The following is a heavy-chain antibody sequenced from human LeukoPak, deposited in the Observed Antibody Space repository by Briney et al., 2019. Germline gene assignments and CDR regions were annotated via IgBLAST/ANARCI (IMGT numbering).Heavy chain of an antibody. D-gene: IGHD6-13*01. CDR2: IYYSGST. CDR3: ARVYSSSPPGAFDI. Sequence: NWVRQHPGKGLEWIGYIYYSGSTYYNPSLKSRVTISVDTSKNQFSLKLSSVTAADTAVYYCARVYSSSPPGAFDIWGQGTMVTVSS. J-gene: IGHJ3*02. V-gene: IGHV4-31*02.